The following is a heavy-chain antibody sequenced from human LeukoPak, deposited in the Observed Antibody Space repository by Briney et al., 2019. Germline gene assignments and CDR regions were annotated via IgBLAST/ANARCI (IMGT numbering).Heavy chain of an antibody. J-gene: IGHJ4*02. Sequence: SETLSLTCTVSGDSISSGNYYWSWIRQPAGKGLEWIGRIWADGAPTYRPSLKSRVTISVDTSKNQFSLKLSSVTAADTAVYYCARMYVWGSYRRGDYYFDYWGQGTLVTVSS. CDR2: IWADGAP. CDR1: GDSISSGNYY. CDR3: ARMYVWGSYRRGDYYFDY. V-gene: IGHV4-61*02. D-gene: IGHD3-16*02.